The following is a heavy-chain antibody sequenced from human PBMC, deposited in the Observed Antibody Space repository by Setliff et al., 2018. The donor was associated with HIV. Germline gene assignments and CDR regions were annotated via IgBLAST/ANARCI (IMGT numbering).Heavy chain of an antibody. CDR1: GFTFSSYA. CDR2: ISGSGGST. J-gene: IGHJ3*02. Sequence: GGSLRLSCAASGFTFSSYAMSWVRQAPGKGLEWVSAISGSGGSTYYADSVKGRFTISRDNSKNTLYLQMNSLRVEDTAVYYCAKDSEPEYYGASASGEAFDIWGQGTRVTVSS. D-gene: IGHD3-10*01. CDR3: AKDSEPEYYGASASGEAFDI. V-gene: IGHV3-23*01.